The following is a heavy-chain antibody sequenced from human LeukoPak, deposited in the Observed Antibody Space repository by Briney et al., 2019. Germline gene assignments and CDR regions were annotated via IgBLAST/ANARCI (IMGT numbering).Heavy chain of an antibody. D-gene: IGHD3-22*01. CDR3: ARRRYYDSSGYYPVSGYFDL. J-gene: IGHJ2*01. V-gene: IGHV4-4*08. Sequence: PSETLSLTCTVSGGSIFSYYWNWIRQSPGKGLEWIGHIYPNDITSFNPSLGSRGAISIDTSRNQFSLRLMSVTAADTAIYYCARRRYYDSSGYYPVSGYFDLWGRGTLVIVSS. CDR2: IYPNDIT. CDR1: GGSIFSYY.